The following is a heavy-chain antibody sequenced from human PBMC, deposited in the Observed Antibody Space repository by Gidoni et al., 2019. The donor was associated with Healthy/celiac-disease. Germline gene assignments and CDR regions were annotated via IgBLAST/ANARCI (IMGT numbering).Heavy chain of an antibody. D-gene: IGHD6-19*01. J-gene: IGHJ4*02. CDR2: IYYSGST. CDR3: ARVTGRQWLVLLYFDY. V-gene: IGHV4-39*01. Sequence: WIGSIYYSGSTYYNPSLKSRVTISVDTSKNQFSLKLSSVTAADTAVYYCARVTGRQWLVLLYFDYWGQGTLVTVSS.